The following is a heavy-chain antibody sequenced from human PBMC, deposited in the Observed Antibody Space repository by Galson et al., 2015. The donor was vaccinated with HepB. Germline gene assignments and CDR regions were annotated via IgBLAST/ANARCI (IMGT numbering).Heavy chain of an antibody. CDR3: AKDASLYGYSYTDY. J-gene: IGHJ4*02. D-gene: IGHD5-18*01. CDR2: ISYDGSNK. CDR1: GFSFRSYG. V-gene: IGHV3-30*18. Sequence: SLRLSCAASGFSFRSYGMHWVRQAPGKGLEWVAAISYDGSNKYYADSVKGRFTISRDNSKNTLYLQMNSLRAEDTAVYYCAKDASLYGYSYTDYWGQGTLVTVSS.